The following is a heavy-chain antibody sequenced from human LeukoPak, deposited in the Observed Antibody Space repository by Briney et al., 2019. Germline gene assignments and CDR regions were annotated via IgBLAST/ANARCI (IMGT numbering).Heavy chain of an antibody. CDR1: GFTFSSYW. V-gene: IGHV3-7*01. D-gene: IGHD6-19*01. J-gene: IGHJ5*02. Sequence: GGSLRLSCAASGFTFSSYWMSWVRQAPGKGLEWVANIKQDGSDKYYVDSVKGRFTTSRDNAKNSVYLQMNSLRAEDTALYYCARAVAENWFDPWGQGTLVTVSS. CDR3: ARAVAENWFDP. CDR2: IKQDGSDK.